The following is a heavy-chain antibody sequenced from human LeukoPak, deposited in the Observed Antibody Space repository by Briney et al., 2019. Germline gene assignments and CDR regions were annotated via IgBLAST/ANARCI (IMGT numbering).Heavy chain of an antibody. CDR2: IYHSGST. V-gene: IGHV4-38-2*02. J-gene: IGHJ4*02. Sequence: SETLSLTCTVSGYSISSGYYWGWLRQPPGRGLEWIGTIYHSGSTNYNPSLKSRVTISVDTSKNQFSLKLSSVTAADTAVYYCARGRTVTTHFDYWGQGTLVTVSS. CDR1: GYSISSGYY. CDR3: ARGRTVTTHFDY. D-gene: IGHD4-17*01.